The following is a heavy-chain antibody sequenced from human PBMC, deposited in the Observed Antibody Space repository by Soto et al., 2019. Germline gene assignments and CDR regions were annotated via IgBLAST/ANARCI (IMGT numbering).Heavy chain of an antibody. CDR2: IIPIFGTA. J-gene: IGHJ6*02. D-gene: IGHD3-10*01. Sequence: QVQLVQSGAEVKKPGSSVKVSCKASGGTFSSYAISWVRQAPGQGLEWMGGIIPIFGTANYAQKFQGRVTITADESTSTAYMELSSLRSEDTAVYYCARVGPMVRGVPHYGMDVWGQGTTVTVSS. V-gene: IGHV1-69*12. CDR3: ARVGPMVRGVPHYGMDV. CDR1: GGTFSSYA.